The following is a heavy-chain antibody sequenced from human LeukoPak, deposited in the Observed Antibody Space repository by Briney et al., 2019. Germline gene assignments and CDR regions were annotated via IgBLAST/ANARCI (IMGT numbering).Heavy chain of an antibody. CDR2: IYYSGST. J-gene: IGHJ4*02. CDR1: GGSISSYY. Sequence: SETLSLTCTVSGGSISSYYWSWIRQPPGKGLEWIGYIYYSGSTNYNPSLKSRVTISVDTSKNQFSLKLSSVTAADTAVYYCARLLRRDGHSYFDYWGQGTLVTVSS. V-gene: IGHV4-59*08. D-gene: IGHD5-24*01. CDR3: ARLLRRDGHSYFDY.